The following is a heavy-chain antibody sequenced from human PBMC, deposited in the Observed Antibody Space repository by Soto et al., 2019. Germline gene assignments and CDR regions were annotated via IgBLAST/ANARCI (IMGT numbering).Heavy chain of an antibody. Sequence: SDTLSLTCTVSGGSISSYYWSWIRQPPGKGLEWIGYIYYSGSTNYNPSLKSRVTISVDTSKNQFSLKLSSVTAADTAVYYCARHSEADYYYYMDVWGKGTTVTVSS. CDR2: IYYSGST. D-gene: IGHD6-25*01. CDR3: ARHSEADYYYYMDV. V-gene: IGHV4-59*08. J-gene: IGHJ6*03. CDR1: GGSISSYY.